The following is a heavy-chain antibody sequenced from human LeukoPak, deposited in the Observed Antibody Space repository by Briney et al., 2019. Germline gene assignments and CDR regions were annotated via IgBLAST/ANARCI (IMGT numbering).Heavy chain of an antibody. CDR3: ARNYDSSGYYSGSLYYFDY. CDR2: ISSSSSYI. V-gene: IGHV3-21*01. Sequence: PGGSLRLSCAASGFTFSSYSMTWARQAPGKGLEWVSSISSSSSYIYYADSVKGRFTISRDNAKNSLYLQMNSLRAEDTAVYYCARNYDSSGYYSGSLYYFDYWGQGTLVTVSS. D-gene: IGHD3-22*01. CDR1: GFTFSSYS. J-gene: IGHJ4*02.